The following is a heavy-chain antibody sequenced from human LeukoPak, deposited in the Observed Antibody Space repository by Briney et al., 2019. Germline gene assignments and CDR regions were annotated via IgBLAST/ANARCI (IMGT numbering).Heavy chain of an antibody. CDR2: IKQDGSEK. CDR1: GFTFSSYW. D-gene: IGHD2-2*01. Sequence: GGSLRLSCAASGFTFSSYWMSWVRQAPGKGLEWVANIKQDGSEKYYVDSVKGRFTISRDNAKNSLYLQMNSLRAEDTAVYYCARTARPEGYCSSTSCYSYYYYYYMDVWGEGTTVTVSS. J-gene: IGHJ6*03. V-gene: IGHV3-7*01. CDR3: ARTARPEGYCSSTSCYSYYYYYYMDV.